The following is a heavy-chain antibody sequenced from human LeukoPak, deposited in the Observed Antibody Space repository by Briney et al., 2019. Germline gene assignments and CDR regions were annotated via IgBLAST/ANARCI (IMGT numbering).Heavy chain of an antibody. CDR1: GFTFNRHP. CDR2: ISFDGSGK. D-gene: IGHD3-10*01. J-gene: IGHJ4*02. V-gene: IGHV3-30-3*01. Sequence: GGSLRPSFAASGFTFNRHPMHWLRQAPGKGLEWVTHISFDGSGKYYADSVKGRFTISRDNSKSTVYLQLGSLSPEDTATYYCARETSAPGSYLDFWGRGTLVIVSS. CDR3: ARETSAPGSYLDF.